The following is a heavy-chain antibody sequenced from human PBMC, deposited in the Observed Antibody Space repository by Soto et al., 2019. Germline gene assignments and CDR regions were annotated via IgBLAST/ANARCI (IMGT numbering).Heavy chain of an antibody. J-gene: IGHJ6*02. CDR2: INPSGGST. Sequence: VSVKASCKASGYTFTNFYIHWLRQAPGQGLEWMGIINPSGGSTTYPQKFQGRVTMTRDTSTSTVHMELITLRSEDTAVYYCARSQVGRPLDVGGPGTTVTVS. V-gene: IGHV1-46*01. D-gene: IGHD1-26*01. CDR1: GYTFTNFY. CDR3: ARSQVGRPLDV.